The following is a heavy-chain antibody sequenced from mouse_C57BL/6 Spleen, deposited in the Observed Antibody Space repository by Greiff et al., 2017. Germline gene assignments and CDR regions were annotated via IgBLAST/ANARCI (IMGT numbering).Heavy chain of an antibody. CDR1: GFSFNTYA. D-gene: IGHD1-1*01. CDR2: IRSKSNNYAT. J-gene: IGHJ4*01. CDR3: VRGGSPYAMDY. Sequence: EVKLMESGGGLVQPKGSLKLSCAASGFSFNTYAMNWVRQAPGKGLEWVARIRSKSNNYATYYADSVKDRFTISRDDSESMLYLQMNNLKTEDTAMYYCVRGGSPYAMDYWGQGTSVTVSS. V-gene: IGHV10-1*01.